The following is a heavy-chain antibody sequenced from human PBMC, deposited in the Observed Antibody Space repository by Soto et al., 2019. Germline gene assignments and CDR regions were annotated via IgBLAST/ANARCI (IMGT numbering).Heavy chain of an antibody. CDR1: GFNVGAFA. Sequence: SGGSLRLSCAAAGFNVGAFAVNWVRQAPGKGLEWVSGISVSDAFIYYADSVRGRFSISRDASENILYLQMNSLRVDDTALYYCTRETVAGITGLDYWGPGTLVTASS. V-gene: IGHV3-23*01. D-gene: IGHD1-20*01. J-gene: IGHJ4*02. CDR2: ISVSDAFI. CDR3: TRETVAGITGLDY.